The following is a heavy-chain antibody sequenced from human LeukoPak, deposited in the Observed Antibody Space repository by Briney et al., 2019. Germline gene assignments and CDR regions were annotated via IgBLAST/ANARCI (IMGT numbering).Heavy chain of an antibody. CDR1: GGSLSGYS. Sequence: SETLSLTCAANGGSLSGYSLNWIRQPPGKGLEWIGEITPGGIANSNPSLKSRVIMSVDTFKNQFSLKMTSLTAADTAVYYCARSSRSLESSAYSFRYWGQGNLVTVSP. CDR2: ITPGGIA. D-gene: IGHD3-22*01. J-gene: IGHJ4*02. V-gene: IGHV4-34*01. CDR3: ARSSRSLESSAYSFRY.